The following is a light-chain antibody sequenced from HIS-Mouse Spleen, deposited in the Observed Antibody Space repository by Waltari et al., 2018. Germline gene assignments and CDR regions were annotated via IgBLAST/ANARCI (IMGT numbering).Light chain of an antibody. CDR2: EDN. Sequence: NFMLTQPHSVSESPGKTVTISCTRSSGSIASNYVQWYQQRPGSAPTPVIYEDNQRPPGVPDRFSGSIDSSSNSASLTISGLKTEDEADYYCQSYDSSNLVFGGGTKLTVL. V-gene: IGLV6-57*04. CDR3: QSYDSSNLV. CDR1: SGSIASNY. J-gene: IGLJ3*02.